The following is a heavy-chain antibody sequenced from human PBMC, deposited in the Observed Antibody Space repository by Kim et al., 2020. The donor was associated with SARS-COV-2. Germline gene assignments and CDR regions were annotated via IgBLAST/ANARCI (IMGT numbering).Heavy chain of an antibody. D-gene: IGHD1-26*01. CDR1: GYTFTSYY. J-gene: IGHJ4*02. CDR2: INPSGGST. Sequence: ASVKVSCKASGYTFTSYYIHWVRQAPGQGLEWMGVINPSGGSTSYAQKFQGRVTMTRDTSTSTVYMELSSLRSDDTAVYFCARGGGGLFDYWGQGTLVTVSS. V-gene: IGHV1-46*01. CDR3: ARGGGGLFDY.